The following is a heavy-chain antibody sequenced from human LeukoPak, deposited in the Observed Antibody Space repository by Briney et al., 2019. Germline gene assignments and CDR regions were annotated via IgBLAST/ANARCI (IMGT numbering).Heavy chain of an antibody. V-gene: IGHV4-38-2*02. CDR3: ARDLPPPNYYYDSSGLNY. Sequence: PSETLSLTCTVSGYSISSGYYWGWIRQPPGKGLEWIGSIYHSGSTYYNPSLKSRVTISVDTSKNQFSLKLSSVTAADTAVYYCARDLPPPNYYYDSSGLNYWGQGTLVTVSS. CDR1: GYSISSGYY. CDR2: IYHSGST. J-gene: IGHJ4*02. D-gene: IGHD3-22*01.